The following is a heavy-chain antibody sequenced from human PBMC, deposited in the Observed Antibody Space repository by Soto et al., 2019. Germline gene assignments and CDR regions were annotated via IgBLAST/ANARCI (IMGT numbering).Heavy chain of an antibody. CDR3: AKDRGVRLVPGAIAYYAMDV. D-gene: IGHD2-2*01. V-gene: IGHV3-23*01. J-gene: IGHJ6*02. CDR2: ISGSGGST. CDR1: GFTFSRYA. Sequence: GGSLRLSCAASGFTFSRYAMSWVRQAPGKGLEWVSAISGSGGSTYYADSVKGRFTISRDNSKNTLYLQMNSLRAEDTAVYYCAKDRGVRLVPGAIAYYAMDVSGQGTTVTRSS.